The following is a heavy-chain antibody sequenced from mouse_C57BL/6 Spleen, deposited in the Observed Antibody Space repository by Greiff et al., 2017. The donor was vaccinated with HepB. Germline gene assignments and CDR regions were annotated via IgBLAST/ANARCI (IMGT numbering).Heavy chain of an antibody. CDR2: ISDGGSYT. D-gene: IGHD1-1*01. V-gene: IGHV5-4*01. CDR1: GFTFSSYA. J-gene: IGHJ4*01. CDR3: AREYYYGSSSMDY. Sequence: EVKLVESGGGLVKPGGSLKLSCAASGFTFSSYAMSWVRQTPEKRLELVATISDGGSYTYYPDNVKGRFTISRDNAKNNLYLQMSHLKSEDTAMYDCAREYYYGSSSMDYWGQGTSVTVSS.